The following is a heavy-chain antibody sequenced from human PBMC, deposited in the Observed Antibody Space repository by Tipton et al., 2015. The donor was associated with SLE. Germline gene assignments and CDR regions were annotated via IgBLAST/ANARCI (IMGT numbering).Heavy chain of an antibody. CDR1: GGSLGSYF. CDR3: ARGGAFDI. CDR2: IDHSWST. V-gene: IGHV4-59*01. Sequence: TLSLTCSVSGGSLGSYFWTWIRQPPGKGLESIGYIDHSWSTGYNPSLKSRVTMSVDTSNNQFSLKLSSVTAADAAVYYCARGGAFDIWCQGTIVAVSS. J-gene: IGHJ3*02.